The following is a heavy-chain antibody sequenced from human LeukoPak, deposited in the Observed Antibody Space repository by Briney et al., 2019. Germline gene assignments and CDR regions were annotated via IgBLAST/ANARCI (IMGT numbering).Heavy chain of an antibody. Sequence: GGSLRLSCAASEFNLSSYDMHWVRQAPGKGLEWVAVTSFDGNNKFYADSVKGRFTISRDNSKNTLYLQMNSLRAEDTAVYYCARIKEVIPIFGSKRGSWYFDLWGRGTLVTVSS. J-gene: IGHJ2*01. V-gene: IGHV3-30*04. D-gene: IGHD3-3*01. CDR3: ARIKEVIPIFGSKRGSWYFDL. CDR2: TSFDGNNK. CDR1: EFNLSSYD.